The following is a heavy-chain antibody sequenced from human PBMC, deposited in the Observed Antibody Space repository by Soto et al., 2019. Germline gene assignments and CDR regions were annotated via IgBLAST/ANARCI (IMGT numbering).Heavy chain of an antibody. J-gene: IGHJ6*02. CDR3: ARDKQGFSYGYGSQYFYYHGLDV. CDR1: DDSINSGDYY. D-gene: IGHD5-18*01. V-gene: IGHV4-30-4*01. Sequence: SETLSLTCIVSDDSINSGDYYWSWIRQPPGKGLEWIGNIHFSGRTYYSPSLKSRVTMSTDTSKNQFSLRLTYVTSADTAVYYCARDKQGFSYGYGSQYFYYHGLDVWGQGTTVTVSS. CDR2: IHFSGRT.